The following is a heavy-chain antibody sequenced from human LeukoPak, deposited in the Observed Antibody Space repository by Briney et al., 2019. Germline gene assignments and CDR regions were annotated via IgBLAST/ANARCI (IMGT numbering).Heavy chain of an antibody. CDR2: ISWNSGSI. D-gene: IGHD1-14*01. CDR1: GFTFDDYA. J-gene: IGHJ6*03. Sequence: GGSLRLSCAASGFTFDDYAMHWVRQAPGKGLEWVSGISWNSGSIGYADSVTGRFTVSRDNDKNSLYLQLNSLRAEDTGVYYCAKTGNQYYYYVDVWGKGTTVTVSS. V-gene: IGHV3-9*01. CDR3: AKTGNQYYYYVDV.